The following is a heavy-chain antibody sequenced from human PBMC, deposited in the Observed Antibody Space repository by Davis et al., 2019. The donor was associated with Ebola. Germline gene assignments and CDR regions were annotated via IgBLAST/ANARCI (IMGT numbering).Heavy chain of an antibody. J-gene: IGHJ5*02. CDR2: IYYSGST. D-gene: IGHD6-19*01. CDR3: ARLGGSGWGTPFDP. CDR1: GGSISSSYYF. Sequence: SETLSLTCIVSGGSISSSYYFWGWIRQPPGKGLEWIGSIYYSGSTQYNPSLKSRVTISIDTSKNHFALKLSSVTAADTAVYYCARLGGSGWGTPFDPWGQGTLVTVSS. V-gene: IGHV4-39*02.